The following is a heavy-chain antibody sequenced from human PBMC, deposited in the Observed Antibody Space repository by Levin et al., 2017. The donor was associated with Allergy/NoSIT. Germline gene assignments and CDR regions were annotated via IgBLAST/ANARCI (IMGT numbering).Heavy chain of an antibody. J-gene: IGHJ3*02. CDR1: GFTFSSYA. V-gene: IGHV3-30-3*01. CDR2: ISYDGSNK. D-gene: IGHD4-23*01. Sequence: GGSLRLSCAASGFTFSSYAMHWVRQAPGKGLEWVAVISYDGSNKYYADSVKGRFTISRDNSKNTLYLQMNSLRAEDTAVYYCAREMGYGGTNDAFDIWGQGTMVTVSS. CDR3: AREMGYGGTNDAFDI.